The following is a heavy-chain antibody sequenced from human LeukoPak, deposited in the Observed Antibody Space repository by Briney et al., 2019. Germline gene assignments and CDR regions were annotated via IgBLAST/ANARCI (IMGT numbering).Heavy chain of an antibody. J-gene: IGHJ5*02. V-gene: IGHV3-23*01. D-gene: IGHD1-26*01. Sequence: GGSLRLSCAASGFTFSSYAMSWVRQAPGKGLEWVSTINGGGVNTYYADSVKGRFTISRDISKSTLYLQMNSLRVEDTAQYYCAKDKIVGDGRWEFDHWGRGTLVTVSS. CDR3: AKDKIVGDGRWEFDH. CDR1: GFTFSSYA. CDR2: INGGGVNT.